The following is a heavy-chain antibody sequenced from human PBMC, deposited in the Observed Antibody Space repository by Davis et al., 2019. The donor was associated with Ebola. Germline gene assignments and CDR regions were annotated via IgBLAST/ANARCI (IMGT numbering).Heavy chain of an antibody. CDR1: GGSISSYY. V-gene: IGHV4-59*08. Sequence: SETLSLTCTVSGGSISSYYWSWIRQPPGKGLEWIGYIYYSGSTNYNPSLKSRVTISVDTSKNQFSLKLSSVTAADTAVYYCARWVGANDRYYFDYWGQGTLVTVSS. D-gene: IGHD1-26*01. J-gene: IGHJ4*02. CDR3: ARWVGANDRYYFDY. CDR2: IYYSGST.